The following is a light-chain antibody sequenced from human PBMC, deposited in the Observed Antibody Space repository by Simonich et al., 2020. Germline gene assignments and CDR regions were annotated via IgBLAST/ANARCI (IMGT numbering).Light chain of an antibody. CDR3: NSRDSSGNHVV. Sequence: SHGSYYENWYKQKPGQAPVLVIYGKTNRPSWIPGRFSGSSSGNTASLTITGAQAEDEADYYCNSRDSSGNHVVFGGGTKLTVL. J-gene: IGLJ2*01. CDR2: GKT. V-gene: IGLV3-19*01. CDR1: SHGSYY.